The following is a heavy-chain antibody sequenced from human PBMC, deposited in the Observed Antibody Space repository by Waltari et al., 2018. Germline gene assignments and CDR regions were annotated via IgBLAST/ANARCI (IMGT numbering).Heavy chain of an antibody. J-gene: IGHJ6*03. D-gene: IGHD6-13*01. Sequence: QVQLQESGPGLVKPSETLSLTCTVSGGSISSYYWSWIRQTPGKGLEWIGYIYYSGSTNYNPSLKSRVTISVDTSKNQFSLKLSSVTAADTAVYYCARSRGYSGSWYEVYHYYMDVWGKGTTVTVSS. CDR1: GGSISSYY. CDR2: IYYSGST. V-gene: IGHV4-59*01. CDR3: ARSRGYSGSWYEVYHYYMDV.